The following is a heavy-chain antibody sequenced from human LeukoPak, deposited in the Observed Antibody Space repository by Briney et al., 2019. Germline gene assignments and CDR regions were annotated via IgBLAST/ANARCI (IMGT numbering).Heavy chain of an antibody. CDR3: AKGASTYAGSARGAFDS. J-gene: IGHJ4*02. D-gene: IGHD2-8*01. CDR2: IRGGGTDT. V-gene: IGHV3-23*01. CDR1: GFTFSGYA. Sequence: GESLRLSCAASGFTFSGYAMSWVRQAPGKGLEWVSAIRGGGTDTFYADSVKGRFTISRDNSMNTLSLQMNSLRAEDTAVYYCAKGASTYAGSARGAFDSWGQGTLVTVSS.